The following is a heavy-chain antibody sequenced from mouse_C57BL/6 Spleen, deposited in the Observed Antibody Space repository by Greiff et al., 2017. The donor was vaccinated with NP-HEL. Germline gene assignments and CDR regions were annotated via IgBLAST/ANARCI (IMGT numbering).Heavy chain of an antibody. V-gene: IGHV5-17*01. CDR3: ARGAVGYYYAMDY. D-gene: IGHD2-2*01. CDR1: GFTFSDYG. Sequence: EVKLVESGGGLVKPGGSLQPSCAASGFTFSDYGMHWVRQAPEKGLEWVAYLSSGSSTIYYADPVKGRFTISRDHAKNTLFLQMTSLRSEDTAMYYCARGAVGYYYAMDYWGQGTSVTVSS. J-gene: IGHJ4*01. CDR2: LSSGSSTI.